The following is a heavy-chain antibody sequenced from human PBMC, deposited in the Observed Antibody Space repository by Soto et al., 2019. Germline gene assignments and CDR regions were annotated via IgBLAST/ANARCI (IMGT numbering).Heavy chain of an antibody. Sequence: ASMKVSCKASGYTFTNYAMHWVRQAPGQRLEWMGWISAANGNTKYSQKLQGRVTMTRDTSTSTAYMELRSLRSDDTAVYYCARDGYCSGGSCPFDPWGQGTLVTVSS. D-gene: IGHD2-15*01. CDR3: ARDGYCSGGSCPFDP. J-gene: IGHJ5*02. V-gene: IGHV1-3*01. CDR2: ISAANGNT. CDR1: GYTFTNYA.